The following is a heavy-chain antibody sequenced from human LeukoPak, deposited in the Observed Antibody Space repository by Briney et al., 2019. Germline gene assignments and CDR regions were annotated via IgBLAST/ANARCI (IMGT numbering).Heavy chain of an antibody. V-gene: IGHV4-34*01. CDR1: GGSFSGYY. Sequence: SETLSLTCAVYGGSFSGYYWSWIRQPPGKGLEWIGEINHSGSTNYNPSLKSRVTISVDTSKNQFTLQLTSVTAADTAVYYCARGSAFEYWGQGTLVTVSS. CDR3: ARGSAFEY. J-gene: IGHJ4*02. CDR2: INHSGST.